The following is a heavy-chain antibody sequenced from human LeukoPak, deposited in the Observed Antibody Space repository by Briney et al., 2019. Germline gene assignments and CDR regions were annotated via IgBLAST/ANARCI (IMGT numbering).Heavy chain of an antibody. CDR1: GGSISSSSYY. J-gene: IGHJ5*02. Sequence: PSETLSLTCTVSGGSISSSSYYWGWIRQPPGKGLEWIGSIYYSGSTYYNPSLKSRVTISVDTSKNQFSLKLSSVTAADTAVYYCARLVEQWRSNDPWGQGTLVTVSS. D-gene: IGHD6-19*01. V-gene: IGHV4-39*07. CDR3: ARLVEQWRSNDP. CDR2: IYYSGST.